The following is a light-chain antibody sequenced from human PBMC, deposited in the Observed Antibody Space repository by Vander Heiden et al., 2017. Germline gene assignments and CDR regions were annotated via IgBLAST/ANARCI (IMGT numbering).Light chain of an antibody. CDR2: WAS. J-gene: IGKJ1*01. Sequence: DIVMTQSPDSLAVSLGERATINCKSSQSVLYSSNNKNYLAWYQQKPGQPPKLLIYWASTRESGVPDRFSGSGSGTDFTLTISSLQAEDVAVYYCQRDYSTPQTFGQGTKVEIK. V-gene: IGKV4-1*01. CDR3: QRDYSTPQT. CDR1: QSVLYSSNNKNY.